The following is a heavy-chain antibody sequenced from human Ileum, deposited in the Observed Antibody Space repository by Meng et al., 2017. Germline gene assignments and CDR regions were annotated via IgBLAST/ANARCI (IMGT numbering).Heavy chain of an antibody. Sequence: QVHLVQYGREVRKPGASVKVSCQAPGYSFTNYGINWVRQAPGKGLEWMGWTSTYNSNRNYAQSLQGRVTMTTDTSTTTAYMELRSLTFDDTAVYYCARGRHCSSTTCYLSDSWGQGTLVTVSS. CDR2: TSTYNSNR. CDR3: ARGRHCSSTTCYLSDS. J-gene: IGHJ4*02. CDR1: GYSFTNYG. D-gene: IGHD2-2*01. V-gene: IGHV1-18*01.